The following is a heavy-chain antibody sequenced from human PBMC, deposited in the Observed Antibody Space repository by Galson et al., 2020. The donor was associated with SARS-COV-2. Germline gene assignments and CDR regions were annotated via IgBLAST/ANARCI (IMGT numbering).Heavy chain of an antibody. D-gene: IGHD6-13*01. CDR3: AIGPAVFGYRDNWFDP. CDR1: GYTLTELS. V-gene: IGHV1-24*01. Sequence: ASVKVSCKVSGYTLTELSMHWVRQAPGKGLEWMGGFDPEDGETIYAQKFQGRVTMTEDTSTDTAYMELSSLRSEDTAVYYCAIGPAVFGYRDNWFDPWGQGTLVTVSS. J-gene: IGHJ5*02. CDR2: FDPEDGET.